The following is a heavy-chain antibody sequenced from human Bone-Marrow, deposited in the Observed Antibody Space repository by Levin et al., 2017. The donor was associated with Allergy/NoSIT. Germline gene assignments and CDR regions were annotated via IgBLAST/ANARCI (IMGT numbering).Heavy chain of an antibody. CDR2: IRSKTDGGTT. CDR3: TTDRALGAFDI. J-gene: IGHJ3*02. Sequence: PGGSLRLSCEASGFTFNNAWMSWVRQAPGKGLEWLGRIRSKTDGGTTDYAAPVKGDFSISRDDSKNTLYLQMNSLKTEDTAVYYCTTDRALGAFDIWGQGTVVTVSS. CDR1: GFTFNNAW. V-gene: IGHV3-15*01. D-gene: IGHD3-16*01.